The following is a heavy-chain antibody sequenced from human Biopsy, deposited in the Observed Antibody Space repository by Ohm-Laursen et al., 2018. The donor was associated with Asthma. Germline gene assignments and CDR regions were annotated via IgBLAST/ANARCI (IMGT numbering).Heavy chain of an antibody. V-gene: IGHV4-39*01. CDR1: SGSGGYMRSGNYY. Sequence: SDTLSLTCSLSSGSGGYMRSGNYYWGWIRQPPGKGLEWIGSIYYSGTTYYSPSLGSRVTVSADTSKNQFSLKLTSVTAADTAVYYCVRGSSSWHHGPFHYYYGLDVWGQGTTATVSS. J-gene: IGHJ6*02. CDR3: VRGSSSWHHGPFHYYYGLDV. CDR2: IYYSGTT. D-gene: IGHD6-13*01.